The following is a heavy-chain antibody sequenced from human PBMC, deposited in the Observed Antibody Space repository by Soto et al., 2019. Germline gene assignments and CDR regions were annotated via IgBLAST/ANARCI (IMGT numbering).Heavy chain of an antibody. CDR3: TTDLIVGATRPHY. CDR2: IKSKTDGGTT. V-gene: IGHV3-15*07. CDR1: GFSFSNAW. D-gene: IGHD1-26*01. Sequence: PGGSLRLSCAASGFSFSNAWMNWVRQAPGKGLEWVGRIKSKTDGGTTDYAAPVKGRSTISRDDSKNTLYLQMNSLKTEDTAVYYCTTDLIVGATRPHYWGQGTLVTVSS. J-gene: IGHJ4*02.